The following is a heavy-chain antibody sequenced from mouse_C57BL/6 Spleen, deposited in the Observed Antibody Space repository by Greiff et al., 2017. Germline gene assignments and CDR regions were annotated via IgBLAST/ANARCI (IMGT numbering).Heavy chain of an antibody. V-gene: IGHV1-72*01. J-gene: IGHJ1*03. CDR1: GYTFTSYW. CDR3: ARRGGGSSYVGYFDV. Sequence: VQLQQPGAELVKPGASVKLSCKASGYTFTSYWMHWVKQRPGRGLEWIGRIDPNSGGTKYNEKFKSKDTLTVDKPSSTAYMQLSSLTSEDSAVYYGARRGGGSSYVGYFDVWGTGTTVTVSS. CDR2: IDPNSGGT. D-gene: IGHD1-1*01.